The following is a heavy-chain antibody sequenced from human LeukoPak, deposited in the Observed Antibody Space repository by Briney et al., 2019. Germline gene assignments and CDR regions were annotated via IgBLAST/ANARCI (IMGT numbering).Heavy chain of an antibody. CDR2: IYYSGST. V-gene: IGHV4-59*11. CDR3: ASSQTNYDFWSGETYYYYYMDV. CDR1: GVSISSHY. J-gene: IGHJ6*03. D-gene: IGHD3-3*01. Sequence: SETLSLTCTASGVSISSHYWSWIRQPPGKGLEWIGYIYYSGSTNYNPSLKSRVTISVDPSKNQFSLKLSSVTAADPAVYYCASSQTNYDFWSGETYYYYYMDVWGKGTTVTVSS.